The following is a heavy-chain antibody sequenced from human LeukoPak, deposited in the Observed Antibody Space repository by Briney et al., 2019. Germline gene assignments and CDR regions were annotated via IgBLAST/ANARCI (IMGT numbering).Heavy chain of an antibody. CDR1: GDSIGAYY. J-gene: IGHJ5*01. V-gene: IGHV4-4*07. Sequence: PSETLSLTCTVSGDSIGAYYWSWIRQPAGKGLEWIGRIYKSMYSGGSTDYNPSLKSRVTMSVDTSKNQLSLKPSSLTAADTAVYYCVRDPTTVTTFFDLWGQGTLVTVSS. CDR3: VRDPTTVTTFFDL. D-gene: IGHD4-17*01. CDR2: IYKSMYSGGST.